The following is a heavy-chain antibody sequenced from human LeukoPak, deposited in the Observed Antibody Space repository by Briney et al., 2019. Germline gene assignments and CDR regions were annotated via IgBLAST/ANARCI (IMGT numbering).Heavy chain of an antibody. V-gene: IGHV4-34*01. D-gene: IGHD1-26*01. CDR3: ARLSIVGATGYYFDL. Sequence: SETLSLTCAAYGGSFSGYYWSWIRQPPGKGLEWIGEINHSGSTNYNPSLKSRVTISVDTPKNQFSLKLSSVTAADTAVYYCARLSIVGATGYYFDLWGQGTLVTVSS. J-gene: IGHJ4*02. CDR2: INHSGST. CDR1: GGSFSGYY.